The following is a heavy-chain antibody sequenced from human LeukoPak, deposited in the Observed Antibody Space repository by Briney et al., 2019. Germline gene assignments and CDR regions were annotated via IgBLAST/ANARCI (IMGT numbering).Heavy chain of an antibody. Sequence: TSETLSLTCTVSGDSISAYYWSWVRQPPGKGLEWIVFVHKSGSINYNPSLQSRVTISMDTSTSQFSLHVISVTAAATAVYYRTKYGGSPANYFDSWGPGTLVTVSP. J-gene: IGHJ4*02. CDR3: TKYGGSPANYFDS. CDR2: VHKSGSI. V-gene: IGHV4-59*08. CDR1: GDSISAYY. D-gene: IGHD1-26*01.